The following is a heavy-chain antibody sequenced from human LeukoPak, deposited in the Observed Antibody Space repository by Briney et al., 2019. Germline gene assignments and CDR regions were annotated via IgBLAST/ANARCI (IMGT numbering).Heavy chain of an antibody. CDR1: GGSISSYY. V-gene: IGHV4-4*07. CDR2: IYTSGST. D-gene: IGHD3-10*02. CDR3: ASTLRIPSMLSGYMDV. J-gene: IGHJ6*03. Sequence: SETLSLTCTVSGGSISSYYWSWIRQPAGKGLEWIGRIYTSGSTNYNPSLKSRVTMSVDTPKNQFSLKLSSVTAADTAVYYCASTLRIPSMLSGYMDVWGKGTTVTVSS.